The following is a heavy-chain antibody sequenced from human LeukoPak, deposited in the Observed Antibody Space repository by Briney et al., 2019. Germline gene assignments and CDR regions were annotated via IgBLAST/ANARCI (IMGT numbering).Heavy chain of an antibody. J-gene: IGHJ4*02. CDR3: ARDRRVGATLEH. CDR2: IYYSGST. V-gene: IGHV4-39*07. D-gene: IGHD1-26*01. Sequence: KSSETLSLTCTVSGGSISSSSYYWGWIRQPPGKGLEWIGSIYYSGSTYYNPSLKSRVTISVNTSKNQFSLKLSSVTAADTAVYYCARDRRVGATLEHWGQGTLVTVSS. CDR1: GGSISSSSYY.